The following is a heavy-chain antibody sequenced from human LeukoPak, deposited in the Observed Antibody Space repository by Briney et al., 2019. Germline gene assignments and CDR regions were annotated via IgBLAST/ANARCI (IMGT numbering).Heavy chain of an antibody. J-gene: IGHJ4*02. D-gene: IGHD3-22*01. CDR3: ARLDVDSSGYYPKFCFDY. CDR2: IYTSGST. Sequence: SETLSLTCTVSGGSISSYYWSWIRQPAGKGLEWIGRIYTSGSTNYNPSLKSRVTMSVDTSKNQFSLKLSSVTAADTAVYYCARLDVDSSGYYPKFCFDYWGQGTLVTVSS. V-gene: IGHV4-4*07. CDR1: GGSISSYY.